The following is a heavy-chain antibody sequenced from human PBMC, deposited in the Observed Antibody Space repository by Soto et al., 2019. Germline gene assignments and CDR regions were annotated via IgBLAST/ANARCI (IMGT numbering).Heavy chain of an antibody. V-gene: IGHV5-51*01. CDR3: ARHLDTAMVTAAFAI. D-gene: IGHD5-18*01. J-gene: IGHJ3*02. Sequence: KGLEWMGIIYPGDSDTRYSPSFQGQVTISADKSISTAYLQWSSLKASDTAMYYCARHLDTAMVTAAFAIWGQGTMVTVSS. CDR2: IYPGDSDT.